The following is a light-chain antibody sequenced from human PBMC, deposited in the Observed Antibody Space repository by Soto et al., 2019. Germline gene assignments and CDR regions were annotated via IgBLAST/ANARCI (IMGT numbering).Light chain of an antibody. CDR2: DTS. J-gene: IGKJ5*01. Sequence: EFVLTQSPGTLSLSPGERATLSCRASQSLTNSFIAWYQQRPGQAPRLLIYDTSSRASGIPDRFSGIGSGTDFTLTISRLETEDLAVFYCQQYGTSEIIFGQGTRLEIK. CDR3: QQYGTSEII. CDR1: QSLTNSF. V-gene: IGKV3-20*01.